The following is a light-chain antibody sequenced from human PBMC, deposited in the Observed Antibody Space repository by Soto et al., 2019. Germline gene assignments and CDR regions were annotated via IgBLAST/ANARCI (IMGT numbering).Light chain of an antibody. CDR2: EAS. Sequence: DTQMTQSPSSVSASVRDRVTITCRASQGVNAWLAWYQKKPGKAPELLIYEASTLHSGVPSRFSGSGSGTDFTLTISSLQPEDFATYYCQQANSFPLTFGGGTKVEVQ. CDR1: QGVNAW. V-gene: IGKV1-12*01. J-gene: IGKJ4*01. CDR3: QQANSFPLT.